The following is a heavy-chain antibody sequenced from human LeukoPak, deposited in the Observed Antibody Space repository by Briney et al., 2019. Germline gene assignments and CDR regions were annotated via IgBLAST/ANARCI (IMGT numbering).Heavy chain of an antibody. CDR1: GFAFSSYA. J-gene: IGHJ4*02. CDR3: ARDPVSTALQINSDF. V-gene: IGHV3-30*04. D-gene: IGHD5-18*01. CDR2: ISNDGRNR. Sequence: PGGSLRLSCAASGFAFSSYAMPWVRQAPGKGLEWVTGISNDGRNRYYTDSVKGRFTISRDNSKNTLYLQMNSLRVDDTALYYCARDPVSTALQINSDFWGQGTLVTVSS.